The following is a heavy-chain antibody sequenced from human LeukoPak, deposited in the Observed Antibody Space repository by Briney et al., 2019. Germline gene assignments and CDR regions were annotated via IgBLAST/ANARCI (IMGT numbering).Heavy chain of an antibody. CDR2: IIPIFGTA. CDR1: GGTFSSYA. V-gene: IGHV1-69*05. CDR3: AREGDGYRLRPFDY. D-gene: IGHD5-24*01. Sequence: PVKVSCKASGGTFSSYAISWVRQAPGQGLEWMGGIIPIFGTANYAQKFQGRVTITTDESTSTAYMELSSLRSEDTAVYYCAREGDGYRLRPFDYWGQGTLVTVSS. J-gene: IGHJ4*02.